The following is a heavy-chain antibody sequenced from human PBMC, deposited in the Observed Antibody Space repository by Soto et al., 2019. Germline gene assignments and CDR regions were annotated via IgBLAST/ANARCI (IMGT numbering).Heavy chain of an antibody. CDR3: APHPSGPYYDFWSGYGYWFDP. CDR2: IYWDDDK. V-gene: IGHV2-5*02. CDR1: GFSLSTSGVG. D-gene: IGHD3-3*01. J-gene: IGHJ5*02. Sequence: QITLKESGPTLVKPTQTLTLTCTFSGFSLSTSGVGVGWIRQPPGKALEWLALIYWDDDKRYSPSLKSRLTITKDTSKNQVVLTMAHMDPVDTATYYCAPHPSGPYYDFWSGYGYWFDPWGQGTLVTVSS.